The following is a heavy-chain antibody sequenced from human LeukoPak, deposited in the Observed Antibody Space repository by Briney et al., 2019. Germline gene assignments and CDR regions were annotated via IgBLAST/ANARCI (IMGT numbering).Heavy chain of an antibody. CDR2: ISISSSYI. Sequence: TGGSLRLSCAASGFTFSNYAMSWVRQAPGKGLEWVSSISISSSYIYYADSVKGRFTISRDNAKNSLYLQMNSLRAEDTAVYYCARDNPYSESLAADDAFDIWGQGTMVTVSS. J-gene: IGHJ3*02. CDR3: ARDNPYSESLAADDAFDI. D-gene: IGHD1-26*01. V-gene: IGHV3-21*01. CDR1: GFTFSNYA.